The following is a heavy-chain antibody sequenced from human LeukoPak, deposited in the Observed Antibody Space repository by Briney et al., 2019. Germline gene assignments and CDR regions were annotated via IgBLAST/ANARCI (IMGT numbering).Heavy chain of an antibody. CDR2: IIPIFGTA. Sequence: SVKVSCKASGGTFSSYAISWVRQAPGQGLEWMGGIIPIFGTANYAQKFQGRVTITADESTSTAYMGLSSLRSEDTAVYYCARASSSGSLTADFDYWGQGTLVTVSS. CDR1: GGTFSSYA. D-gene: IGHD3-22*01. J-gene: IGHJ4*02. CDR3: ARASSSGSLTADFDY. V-gene: IGHV1-69*13.